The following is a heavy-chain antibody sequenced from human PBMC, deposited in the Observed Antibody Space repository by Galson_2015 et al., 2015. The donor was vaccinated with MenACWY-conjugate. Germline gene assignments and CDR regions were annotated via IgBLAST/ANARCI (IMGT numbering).Heavy chain of an antibody. V-gene: IGHV4-59*01. D-gene: IGHD3-3*02. CDR2: IYFSGGT. J-gene: IGHJ3*01. CDR1: GGSISSYY. Sequence: LSLTCTVSGGSISSYYWSWIRQPPGKGLEWIGFIYFSGGTHYNPSLESRVTISIDTSKNQFSLNLSSVSTADTAVYFCAKTISSDLATRAFDVWGHGTMV. CDR3: AKTISSDLATRAFDV.